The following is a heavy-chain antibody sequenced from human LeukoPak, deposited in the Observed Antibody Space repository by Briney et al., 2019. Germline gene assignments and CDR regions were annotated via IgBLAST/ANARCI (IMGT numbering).Heavy chain of an antibody. V-gene: IGHV4-38-2*01. CDR1: GYSISIAYY. CDR3: ARYDSRGSGSTQLEY. D-gene: IGHD3-3*01. CDR2: IFRGGST. J-gene: IGHJ4*02. Sequence: PSETLSLTCAVSGYSISIAYYWGWIRRPPGKGLEWIGRIFRGGSTSYNPSLMSRLTMSMDTSKNQFSLQLTSVTAADTAVYYCARYDSRGSGSTQLEYWGQGILVTISS.